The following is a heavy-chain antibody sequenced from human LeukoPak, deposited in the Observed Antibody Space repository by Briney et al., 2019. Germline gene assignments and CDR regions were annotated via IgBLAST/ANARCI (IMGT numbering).Heavy chain of an antibody. V-gene: IGHV1-2*02. D-gene: IGHD2-15*01. Sequence: GASVKVSCKASGYTFRSYGISWVRQAPGQGLEWMGWINPNSGGTNYAQKFQGRVTMTRDTSISTAYMELSRLRSDDTAVYYCARAVVVASVPDLNWFDPWGQGTLVAVSS. CDR1: GYTFRSYG. J-gene: IGHJ5*02. CDR3: ARAVVVASVPDLNWFDP. CDR2: INPNSGGT.